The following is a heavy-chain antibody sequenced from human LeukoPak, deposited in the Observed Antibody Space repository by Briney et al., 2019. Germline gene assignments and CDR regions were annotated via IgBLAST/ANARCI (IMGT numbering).Heavy chain of an antibody. Sequence: SQTLSLTCTVSGDSISSGDYYWSWIRQPPGQGLEWIGHIYYSGSTNYNPSLKSRVIISVDTSKNQFSLKLTSVTAADTAVYYCARDAGDLDYWGQGTLATVSS. V-gene: IGHV4-30-4*01. CDR2: IYYSGST. J-gene: IGHJ4*02. CDR1: GDSISSGDYY. CDR3: ARDAGDLDY. D-gene: IGHD4-17*01.